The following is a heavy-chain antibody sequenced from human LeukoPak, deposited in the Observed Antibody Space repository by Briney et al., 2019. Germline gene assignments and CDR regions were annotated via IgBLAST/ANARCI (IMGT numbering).Heavy chain of an antibody. CDR3: ARRGGGYSYGSIGAFDI. D-gene: IGHD5-18*01. Sequence: ASVKVSCKASRYTFTSYHMHWVRQAPGQGLEWMGIINPSGGSTSYAQKFQGRVTMTRDTSTSTVYMELSSLRSEDTAVYYCARRGGGYSYGSIGAFDIWGQGTMVTVSS. CDR2: INPSGGST. J-gene: IGHJ3*02. CDR1: RYTFTSYH. V-gene: IGHV1-46*01.